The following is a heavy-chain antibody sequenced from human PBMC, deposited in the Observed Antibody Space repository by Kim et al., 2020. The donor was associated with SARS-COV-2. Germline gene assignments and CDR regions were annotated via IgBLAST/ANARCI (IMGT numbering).Heavy chain of an antibody. V-gene: IGHV4-4*07. D-gene: IGHD2-8*01. Sequence: SYNPTLKSRVTMSVDTSKNQFSLKLGSVTAADTAVYYCASGYCTNGVCYDFDYWGQGTLVTVSS. J-gene: IGHJ4*02. CDR3: ASGYCTNGVCYDFDY.